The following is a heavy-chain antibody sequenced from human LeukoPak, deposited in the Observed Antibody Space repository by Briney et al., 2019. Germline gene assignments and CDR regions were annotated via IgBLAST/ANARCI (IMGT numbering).Heavy chain of an antibody. D-gene: IGHD5-18*01. CDR3: AKGSYSYGYY. Sequence: GGSLRLSCAASGFTFDDYAMHWVRQAPGKGLEWVSLISGDGGSTYYADSVKGRFTISRDNSKNSLYLQMNSLGTEDTALYYCAKGSYSYGYYWGQGTLVTVSS. J-gene: IGHJ4*02. CDR2: ISGDGGST. CDR1: GFTFDDYA. V-gene: IGHV3-43*02.